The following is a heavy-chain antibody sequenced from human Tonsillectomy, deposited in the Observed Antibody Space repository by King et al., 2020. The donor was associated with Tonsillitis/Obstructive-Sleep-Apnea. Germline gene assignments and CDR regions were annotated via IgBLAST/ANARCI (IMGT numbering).Heavy chain of an antibody. CDR1: GYNFNNYW. V-gene: IGHV5-51*01. D-gene: IGHD2-2*02. J-gene: IGHJ4*02. CDR3: ARLRSIPLFDY. Sequence: QLVQSGAEVKKPGESLKISCKGSGYNFNNYWIGWVRQMPGKGLEWMGIIYPGDSDTRYSPSFQGQVTISADKSISTAYLQWSSLKASDTDMYDCARLRSIPLFDYWGQGTLVTVSS. CDR2: IYPGDSDT.